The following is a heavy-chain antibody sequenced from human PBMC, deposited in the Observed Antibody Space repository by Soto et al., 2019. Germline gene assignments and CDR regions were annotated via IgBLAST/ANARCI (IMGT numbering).Heavy chain of an antibody. V-gene: IGHV4-4*02. J-gene: IGHJ6*03. Sequence: QVQLQESGPGLVKPSGTLSLTCAVSSGSISSSNWWSWVRQPPGTGLEWIGEIYHSGSTNYNPSLKSRVTISVDKSKNQFSLKLSSVTAADTAVYYCARDSTVTTRWDYYYMDVWGKGTTVTVSS. CDR3: ARDSTVTTRWDYYYMDV. CDR2: IYHSGST. D-gene: IGHD4-17*01. CDR1: SGSISSSNW.